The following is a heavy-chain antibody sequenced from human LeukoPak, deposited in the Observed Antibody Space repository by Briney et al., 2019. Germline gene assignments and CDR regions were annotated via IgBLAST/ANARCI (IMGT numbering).Heavy chain of an antibody. Sequence: PGGPLRLSCAASGFTFSNYWMSWVRQAPGKGLEWVATIKQDGSEKCYVDSVKGRFTISRDNAKNSLYLQMNSLRAEDTAVYYCARDRWELLSNSYHYCGLDVWGQGTTVTVSS. V-gene: IGHV3-7*01. J-gene: IGHJ6*02. CDR3: ARDRWELLSNSYHYCGLDV. D-gene: IGHD2-15*01. CDR1: GFTFSNYW. CDR2: IKQDGSEK.